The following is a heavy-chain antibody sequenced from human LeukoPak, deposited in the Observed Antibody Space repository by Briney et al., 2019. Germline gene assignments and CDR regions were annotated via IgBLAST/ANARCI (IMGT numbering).Heavy chain of an antibody. CDR2: INHSGST. CDR1: GGSFSGYY. J-gene: IGHJ4*02. CDR3: ARGRSDNYTPPDC. Sequence: SETLSLTCAVYGGSFSGYYWSWIRQPPGKGLEWIEEINHSGSTNYNPSLKSRVTISVDTSKNQFSLKLSSVTAADTAVYYCARGRSDNYTPPDCWGQGTLVTVSS. V-gene: IGHV4-34*01. D-gene: IGHD2-2*02.